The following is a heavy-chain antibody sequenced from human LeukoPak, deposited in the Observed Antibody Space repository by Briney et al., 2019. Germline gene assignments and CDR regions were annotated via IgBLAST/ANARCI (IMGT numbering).Heavy chain of an antibody. J-gene: IGHJ4*02. CDR3: ARYGKLSSRWYHY. CDR2: INPNSGGT. D-gene: IGHD6-13*01. Sequence: ASVKVSCKASGYTFTGYYMHWVRQAPGQGLEWMGWINPNSGGTNYAQKFQGRVTMTRDTSISTAYMELSRLRSDDTAGYYCARYGKLSSRWYHYWGQGTLVTVSS. V-gene: IGHV1-2*02. CDR1: GYTFTGYY.